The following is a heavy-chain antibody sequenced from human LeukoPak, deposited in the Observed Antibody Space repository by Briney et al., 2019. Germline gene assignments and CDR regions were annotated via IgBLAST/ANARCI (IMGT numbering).Heavy chain of an antibody. Sequence: PGKSLRLSCGASGFTFSSYAMHWVRQAPDKGLEWVAAISYDGRRKYYADSVKGRFTISRDNSQNTMSLHMSSLTANDTAVFFCAKGRSRFDSTWYYFDFWGQGTRVTVSS. J-gene: IGHJ4*02. CDR2: ISYDGRRK. D-gene: IGHD6-13*01. CDR3: AKGRSRFDSTWYYFDF. V-gene: IGHV3-30*18. CDR1: GFTFSSYA.